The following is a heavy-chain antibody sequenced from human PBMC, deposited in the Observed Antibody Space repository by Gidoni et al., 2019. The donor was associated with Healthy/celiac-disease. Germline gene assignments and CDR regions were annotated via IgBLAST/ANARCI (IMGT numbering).Heavy chain of an antibody. V-gene: IGHV4-34*01. D-gene: IGHD2-15*01. Sequence: QVQLQQWGAGLLKPSETLSLTCAVYGGSFSGYYWSWIRQPPGKGLEWIGEINHSGSTNYNPSLKSRVTISVDTSNNQFSLKLSSVTAADTAVYYCARGKAAWWYYGMDVWGQGTTVTVSS. CDR2: INHSGST. CDR1: GGSFSGYY. J-gene: IGHJ6*02. CDR3: ARGKAAWWYYGMDV.